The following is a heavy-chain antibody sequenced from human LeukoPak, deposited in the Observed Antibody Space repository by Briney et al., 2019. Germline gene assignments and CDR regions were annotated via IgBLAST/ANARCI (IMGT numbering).Heavy chain of an antibody. V-gene: IGHV1-69*01. CDR2: IIPIFGTA. CDR1: GGTFSSYA. D-gene: IGHD3-3*01. J-gene: IGHJ4*02. CDR3: ARAPNVLRFLEWDY. Sequence: SVKVSRKASGGTFSSYAISWVRQAPGQGLEWMGGIIPIFGTANYAQKFQGRVTITADESTSTAYMELSSLRSEDTAVYYCARAPNVLRFLEWDYWGQGTLATVSS.